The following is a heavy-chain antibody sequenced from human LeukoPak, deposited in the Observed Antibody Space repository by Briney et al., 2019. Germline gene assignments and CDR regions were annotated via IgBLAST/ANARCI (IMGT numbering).Heavy chain of an antibody. Sequence: ASVKVSCKASGFTFTSSAVQWVRQARGQRLEWIGWIVVGSGNTNYAQKFQERVTITRDMSTSTAYMELSSLRSEDTAVYYCARWIIADRRGSWFDPWGQGTLVTVSS. V-gene: IGHV1-58*01. CDR2: IVVGSGNT. CDR1: GFTFTSSA. D-gene: IGHD6-6*01. CDR3: ARWIIADRRGSWFDP. J-gene: IGHJ5*02.